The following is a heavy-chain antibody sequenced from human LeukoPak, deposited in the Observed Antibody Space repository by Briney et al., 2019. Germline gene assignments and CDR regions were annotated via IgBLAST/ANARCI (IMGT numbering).Heavy chain of an antibody. D-gene: IGHD2-21*02. CDR3: ARDYCGDDCIRGDAFDI. V-gene: IGHV3-74*01. CDR1: GFTFSSYW. CDR2: INSDGSST. J-gene: IGHJ3*02. Sequence: GGSLRLSCAASGFTFSSYWMHWVRQAPGKGLVWVSRINSDGSSTSYADSVKGRFTISRDNAKNTLYLQMNSLRAEDTAVYYCARDYCGDDCIRGDAFDIWGQGTMVTVSS.